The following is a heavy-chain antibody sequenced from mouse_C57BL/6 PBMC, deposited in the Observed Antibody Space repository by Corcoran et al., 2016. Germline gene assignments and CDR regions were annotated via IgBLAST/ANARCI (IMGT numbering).Heavy chain of an antibody. J-gene: IGHJ3*01. Sequence: QIQLVQSGPELKKPGETVKISCKASGYTFTTYGMSWVKQAPGKGLKWMGWINTYSGVPTYADDFKGRFAFSLETSASTAYLQINNLKNEDTATYFCARCSNCDGGFAYWGQGTLVTVSA. D-gene: IGHD4-1*01. CDR2: INTYSGVP. V-gene: IGHV9-3*01. CDR3: ARCSNCDGGFAY. CDR1: GYTFTTYG.